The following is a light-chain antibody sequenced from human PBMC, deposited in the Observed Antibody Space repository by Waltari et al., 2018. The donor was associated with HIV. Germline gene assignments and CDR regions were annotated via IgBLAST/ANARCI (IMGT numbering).Light chain of an antibody. CDR3: QSYDSSLSVWV. V-gene: IGLV1-40*01. J-gene: IGLJ3*02. Sequence: QSVLTQPPSVSGAPGPRVTISCTGRSSHTGAASDVHWYQQLPGTAPKLLIYGNSNRPSGVPDRFSGSKSGTSASLAITGLQAEDEADYYCQSYDSSLSVWVFGGGTKLTVL. CDR2: GNS. CDR1: SSHTGAASD.